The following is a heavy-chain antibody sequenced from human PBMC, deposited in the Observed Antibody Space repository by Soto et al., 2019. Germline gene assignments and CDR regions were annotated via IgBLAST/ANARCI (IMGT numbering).Heavy chain of an antibody. J-gene: IGHJ4*02. Sequence: QVQLVESGGGVVQPGRSLRLSCAASGFTFSSYGMHWVRQAPGKGLERVAVISYDGSNKYYADSVKGRFTISRDNSKNTLYLQMNSLRAEDTAVYYCAKDGGFLEWLKAYFDYWGQGTLVTVSS. CDR2: ISYDGSNK. D-gene: IGHD3-3*01. V-gene: IGHV3-30*18. CDR1: GFTFSSYG. CDR3: AKDGGFLEWLKAYFDY.